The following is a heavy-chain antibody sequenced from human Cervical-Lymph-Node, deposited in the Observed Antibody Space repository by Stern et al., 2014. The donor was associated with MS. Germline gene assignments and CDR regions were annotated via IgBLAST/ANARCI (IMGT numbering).Heavy chain of an antibody. CDR3: AKVEGVRELNIFDY. CDR1: GFTFSSYA. V-gene: IGHV3-23*04. Sequence: EEQLVESGGGLVQPGGPLRLSCAASGFTFSSYAMSWVRQAPGKALEWVSDISGSGGSTYYADSVKGRFTISRDKSKNALYLQMNSLRAEDTAVYYCAKVEGVRELNIFDYWGQGTLVTVSS. CDR2: ISGSGGST. J-gene: IGHJ4*02. D-gene: IGHD1-26*01.